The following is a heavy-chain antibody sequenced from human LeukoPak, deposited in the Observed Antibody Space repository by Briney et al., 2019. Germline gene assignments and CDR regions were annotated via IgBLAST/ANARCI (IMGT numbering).Heavy chain of an antibody. Sequence: SETLSLTCAVYGGSFSGYYWSWIRQPPGKGLEWIGEINHSGSTNYNPSLKSRVAISVDTSKNQFSLKLSSVTAADTAVYYCARGGTMGRSYYYCGMDVWGQGTTVTVSS. J-gene: IGHJ6*02. CDR3: ARGGTMGRSYYYCGMDV. D-gene: IGHD3-10*01. V-gene: IGHV4-34*01. CDR2: INHSGST. CDR1: GGSFSGYY.